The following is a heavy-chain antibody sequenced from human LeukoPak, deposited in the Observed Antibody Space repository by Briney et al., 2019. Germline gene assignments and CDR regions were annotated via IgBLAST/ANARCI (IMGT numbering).Heavy chain of an antibody. CDR2: ISYGGQNT. V-gene: IGHV3-23*01. Sequence: LAGGSLRLSCAASGLTFSHYAMNWLRQAPGKGLEWVTGISYGGQNTFYADSVKGRFTIPRDNSKNTLYLEMNSLRAEDTAVYYCAKAVAGTGGWFDTWGEGALVTVSS. J-gene: IGHJ5*02. CDR3: AKAVAGTGGWFDT. D-gene: IGHD6-19*01. CDR1: GLTFSHYA.